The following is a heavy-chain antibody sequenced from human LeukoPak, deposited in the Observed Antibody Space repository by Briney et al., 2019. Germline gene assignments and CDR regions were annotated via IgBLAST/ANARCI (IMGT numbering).Heavy chain of an antibody. CDR3: ARDLGSGYYLVY. Sequence: ASVKVSCKASGYTFTGYYMHWERQAPGQGLEWMGWINPNSGGTNYAQKFQGWVTMTRDTSISTAYMELSRLRSDDTAVYYCARDLGSGYYLVYWGQGTLVTVSS. CDR2: INPNSGGT. J-gene: IGHJ4*02. V-gene: IGHV1-2*04. CDR1: GYTFTGYY. D-gene: IGHD3-3*01.